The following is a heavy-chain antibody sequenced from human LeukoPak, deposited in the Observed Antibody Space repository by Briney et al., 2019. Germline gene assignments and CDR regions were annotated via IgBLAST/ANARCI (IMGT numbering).Heavy chain of an antibody. D-gene: IGHD3-3*01. V-gene: IGHV3-21*01. CDR2: ISSSSSYI. CDR1: GFTFSSYI. J-gene: IGHJ5*02. CDR3: ARDGLPIGDWFAP. Sequence: TGGSLRLSCAASGFTFSSYIMNWVRQAPGKGLEWVSSISSSSSYIYYADSVKGRFTISRDNAKNSLYLQMNSLRAEDTAVYYCARDGLPIGDWFAPWGQGTLVTVSS.